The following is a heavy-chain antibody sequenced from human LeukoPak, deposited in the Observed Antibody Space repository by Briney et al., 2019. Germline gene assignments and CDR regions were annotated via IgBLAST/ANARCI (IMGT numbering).Heavy chain of an antibody. CDR2: IIPIFGTA. CDR3: ARVGPDYYDSSGYFFLDY. D-gene: IGHD3-22*01. J-gene: IGHJ4*02. Sequence: SVKVSCKASGYTFTSYAISWVRQAPGQGLEWMGGIIPIFGTANYAQKFQGRVTITADESTSTAYMELSSLRTEDTAVYYCARVGPDYYDSSGYFFLDYWGQGTLVTVSS. V-gene: IGHV1-69*13. CDR1: GYTFTSYA.